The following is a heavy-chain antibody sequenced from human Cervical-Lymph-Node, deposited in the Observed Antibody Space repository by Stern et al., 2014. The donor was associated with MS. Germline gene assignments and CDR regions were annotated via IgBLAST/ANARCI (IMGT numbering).Heavy chain of an antibody. D-gene: IGHD6-13*01. V-gene: IGHV1-69*01. CDR2: IFPGFCTP. J-gene: IGHJ5*02. Sequence: VQLVQSGAEVTKPGSSVKVSCKASGGTFSKFPSSWVRQAPGQGLEWMGGIFPGFCTPRYAHEFRGRVTSTADVSTSTVYTELSSLRSDDTAVYYCALSSETSDRWYSLGYDLWGQGTLVTVSS. CDR1: GGTFSKFP. CDR3: ALSSETSDRWYSLGYDL.